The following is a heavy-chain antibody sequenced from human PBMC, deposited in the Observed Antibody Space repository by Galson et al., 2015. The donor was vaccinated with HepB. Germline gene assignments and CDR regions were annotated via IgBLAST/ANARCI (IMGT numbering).Heavy chain of an antibody. CDR3: ARDERTAVETRPFES. V-gene: IGHV3-74*01. CDR1: GFSFTNYW. Sequence: SLRLSCAVSGFSFTNYWMHWVRQAPGKGLVWVSHTNSDGSWTTYADSVKGRFTMSRDNAKNTLYLQMNSLRADDTAVYYCARDERTAVETRPFESWGQGTLVTVSS. D-gene: IGHD6-19*01. J-gene: IGHJ4*02. CDR2: TNSDGSWT.